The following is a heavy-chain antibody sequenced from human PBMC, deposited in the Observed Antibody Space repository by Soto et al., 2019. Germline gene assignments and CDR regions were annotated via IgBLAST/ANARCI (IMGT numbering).Heavy chain of an antibody. D-gene: IGHD2-2*01. CDR1: GFTFSRYV. CDR3: ARVPDLDYCSRTSCLYYFDY. V-gene: IGHV3-23*01. J-gene: IGHJ4*02. CDR2: INSNGGST. Sequence: EVQLLESGGGLVQPGGSLRLSCVASGFTFSRYVMTWVRQAPGKGLEWASTINSNGGSTYYTDSVKGRFTISRDNSKNSLYLQMNGLRAEDTAVYFCARVPDLDYCSRTSCLYYFDYWGQGALVTVSS.